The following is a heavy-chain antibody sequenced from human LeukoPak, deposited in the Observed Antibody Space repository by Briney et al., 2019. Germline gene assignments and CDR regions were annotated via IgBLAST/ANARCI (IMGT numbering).Heavy chain of an antibody. Sequence: GESLKISCKGSGYSFTSYWIGWVRQMPGKGLEWMGIIYPGDSDSRYSPSFQGQVTISADKSISTAYLQWSSLKASDTAMYYCARLLGSSSSSWASFDYWGQGTLVTVSS. D-gene: IGHD6-13*01. CDR1: GYSFTSYW. J-gene: IGHJ4*02. CDR2: IYPGDSDS. V-gene: IGHV5-51*01. CDR3: ARLLGSSSSSWASFDY.